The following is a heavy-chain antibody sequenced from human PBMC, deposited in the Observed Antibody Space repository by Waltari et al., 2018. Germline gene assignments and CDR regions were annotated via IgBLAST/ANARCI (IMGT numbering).Heavy chain of an antibody. J-gene: IGHJ4*02. V-gene: IGHV1-2*06. CDR2: INPNRGGT. CDR1: GYTFTGYY. CDR3: ARIFSRGYEGFDY. D-gene: IGHD5-12*01. Sequence: QVQLVQSGAEVKKPGASVKVSCKASGYTFTGYYMHWVRQAPGQGLEWMGRINPNRGGTNYAQKFQGRVTMTRDTSISTAYMELSMLRSDDTAVYYCARIFSRGYEGFDYWGQGTLVTVSS.